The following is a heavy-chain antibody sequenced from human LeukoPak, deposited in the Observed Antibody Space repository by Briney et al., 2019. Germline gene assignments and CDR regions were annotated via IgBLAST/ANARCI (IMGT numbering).Heavy chain of an antibody. V-gene: IGHV4-59*01. CDR1: GGSISSYY. Sequence: SETLSLTCTVSGGSISSYYWSWIRQPPGKGLEWIGYIYYSGSTNYNPSLKSRVTISVDTSKNQFSLKLSSVTAADTAVYYCARDWLGYDFWSGPLNYYYYGMDVWGQGTTVTVSS. J-gene: IGHJ6*02. D-gene: IGHD3-3*01. CDR3: ARDWLGYDFWSGPLNYYYYGMDV. CDR2: IYYSGST.